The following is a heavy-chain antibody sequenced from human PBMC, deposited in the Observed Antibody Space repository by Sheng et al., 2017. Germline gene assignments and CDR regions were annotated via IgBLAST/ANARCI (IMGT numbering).Heavy chain of an antibody. V-gene: IGHV3-30*01. CDR2: ISYDGSNK. Sequence: ESGGGVVQPGRSLRLSCAASGFTFSSYAMHWVRQAPGKGLEWVAVISYDGSNKYYADSVKGRFTISRDNSKNTLYLQMNSLRAEDTAVYYCAREKLWFGELLRSDAFDIWGQGTMVTVSS. D-gene: IGHD3-10*01. J-gene: IGHJ3*02. CDR3: AREKLWFGELLRSDAFDI. CDR1: GFTFSSYA.